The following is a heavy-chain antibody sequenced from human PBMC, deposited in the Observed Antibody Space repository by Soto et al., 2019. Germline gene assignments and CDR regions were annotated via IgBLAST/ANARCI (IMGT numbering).Heavy chain of an antibody. V-gene: IGHV5-10-1*01. CDR2: IDPSDSYT. J-gene: IGHJ4*02. Sequence: GESLKISCKGSGYSFTSYWISWVRQMPGKGLAWMGRIDPSDSYTNYIPSFQGHVTISADKSISTAYLQWSSLKASDTAMYYCARHHPSVLRYFDWLVHFDSWGQGTLATVSS. D-gene: IGHD3-9*01. CDR1: GYSFTSYW. CDR3: ARHHPSVLRYFDWLVHFDS.